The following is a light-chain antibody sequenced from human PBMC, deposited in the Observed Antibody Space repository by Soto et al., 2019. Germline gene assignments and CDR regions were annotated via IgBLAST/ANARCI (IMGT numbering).Light chain of an antibody. Sequence: DIQMTQSPSTLSASVGDRVTITCRASQSISSWLAWYQQKPGKAPKLLIYDASSLESGVPSRFSGSGSGTEFTLTISSLQPDAFATYYCQQYNSYRITFGQGTRLEIK. CDR3: QQYNSYRIT. CDR2: DAS. J-gene: IGKJ5*01. V-gene: IGKV1-5*01. CDR1: QSISSW.